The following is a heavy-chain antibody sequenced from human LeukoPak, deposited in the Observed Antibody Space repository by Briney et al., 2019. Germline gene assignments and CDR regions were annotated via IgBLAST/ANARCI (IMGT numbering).Heavy chain of an antibody. CDR2: ISGRGGLT. CDR1: KFTFSNYA. Sequence: GGSLRLSCAASKFTFSNYAMSWVRQAPGKGLEWVSAISGRGGLTYTADSVKGRFTISRDNSKNTLYLQMNSLRAEDTAVYYCAKDRSTYCSGGSCYRSYGMDVWGQGTTVTVSS. J-gene: IGHJ6*02. D-gene: IGHD2-15*01. V-gene: IGHV3-23*01. CDR3: AKDRSTYCSGGSCYRSYGMDV.